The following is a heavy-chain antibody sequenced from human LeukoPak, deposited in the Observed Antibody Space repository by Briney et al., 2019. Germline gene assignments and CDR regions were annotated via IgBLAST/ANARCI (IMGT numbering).Heavy chain of an antibody. Sequence: ASETLSLTCTVSGGSISSYYWSWIRQPAGKGLEWIGRIYTSGSTNYNPSLKSRVTISVDKSKNQFSLKLSSVTAADTAVYYCAREVKQQLVLYHYYYMDVWGKGTTVTVSS. V-gene: IGHV4-4*07. D-gene: IGHD6-13*01. CDR1: GGSISSYY. CDR3: AREVKQQLVLYHYYYMDV. CDR2: IYTSGST. J-gene: IGHJ6*03.